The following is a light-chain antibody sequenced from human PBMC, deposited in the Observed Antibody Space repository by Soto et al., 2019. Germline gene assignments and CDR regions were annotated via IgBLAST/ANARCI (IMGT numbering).Light chain of an antibody. J-gene: IGKJ1*01. CDR2: DAS. CDR3: QHRRNWPWT. V-gene: IGKV3-11*01. CDR1: QSVSNY. Sequence: EIVLTQSPATLFLSPGERATLSCRASQSVSNYLTWYQQKPGQAPRLLIYDASKRATGIPARFSGSGSGIDFTLTISSLEPEDFAVYYCQHRRNWPWTFGQGTKVEIK.